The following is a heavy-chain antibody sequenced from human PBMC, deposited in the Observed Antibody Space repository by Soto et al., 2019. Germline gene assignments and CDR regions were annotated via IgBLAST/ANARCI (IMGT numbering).Heavy chain of an antibody. V-gene: IGHV2-5*02. D-gene: IGHD1-26*01. CDR2: IYRDDDK. CDR1: GFSFSTSGES. J-gene: IGHJ4*02. Sequence: QITLKESGPTLVEPTQTLTLTCTFSGFSFSTSGESVGWIRQPPVKALEWLVLIYRDDDKRYSPSLKNRLTITKYTSRNQVVLTLTNVDPVARATYYCGNRRRLMSTWSYSVFASWGQGIPFIVSS. CDR3: GNRRRLMSTWSYSVFAS.